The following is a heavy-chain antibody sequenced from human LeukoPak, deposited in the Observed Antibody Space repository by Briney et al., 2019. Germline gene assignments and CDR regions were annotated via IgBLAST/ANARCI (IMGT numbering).Heavy chain of an antibody. Sequence: QPGGSLRLSCAPSGFTVSSNYMSWVRQALGKGLEWVSVIYSGGSTYYADSVKGRFTISRDNSKNTLYLQMNSPRAEDTAVYYCARMGSTVGPLWGQGTLVTVSS. V-gene: IGHV3-53*01. CDR1: GFTVSSNY. CDR3: ARMGSTVGPL. J-gene: IGHJ4*02. CDR2: IYSGGST. D-gene: IGHD4-23*01.